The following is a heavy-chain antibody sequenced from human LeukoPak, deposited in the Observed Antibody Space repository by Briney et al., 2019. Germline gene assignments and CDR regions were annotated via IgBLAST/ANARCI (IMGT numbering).Heavy chain of an antibody. D-gene: IGHD1-26*01. Sequence: PGGSLRLSCAASGFTFSSYAMSWVRQAPGKGLEWVSAISGNGGSTYYADSVKGRFTISRDNAKNTLYLQMNSLRVEDTAVYYCARVTVGASRAFDIWGQGTMVTVSS. CDR3: ARVTVGASRAFDI. J-gene: IGHJ3*02. V-gene: IGHV3-23*01. CDR2: ISGNGGST. CDR1: GFTFSSYA.